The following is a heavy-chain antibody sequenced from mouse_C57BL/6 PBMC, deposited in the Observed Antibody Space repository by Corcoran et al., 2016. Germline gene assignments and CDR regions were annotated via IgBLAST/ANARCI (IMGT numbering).Heavy chain of an antibody. V-gene: IGHV3-6*01. J-gene: IGHJ1*03. D-gene: IGHD1-1*01. CDR2: ISYDGSN. CDR1: GYSITSGYY. Sequence: DVQLQESGPGLVKPSQSLSLTCSVTGYSITSGYYWNWIRQFPGNKLEWMGYISYDGSNNYNPSLKNRISITRDTSKNQFFLKLNSVTTEDTATYDCASIGSSYVGYFDVWGTGTTVTVSS. CDR3: ASIGSSYVGYFDV.